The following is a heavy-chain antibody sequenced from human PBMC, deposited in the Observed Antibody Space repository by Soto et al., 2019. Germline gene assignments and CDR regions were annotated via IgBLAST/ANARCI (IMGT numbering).Heavy chain of an antibody. CDR2: IYYSGST. Sequence: SFCGRRIRQPPGKGLEWIGYIYYSGSTNYNPSLKSRVAISVDTSKNQFSLRLSSVTAADTSVYYCADYGSVTKFFDFWVQRTLVTGSS. J-gene: IGHJ4*02. V-gene: IGHV4-59*08. CDR1: SFC. CDR3: ADYGSVTKFFDF. D-gene: IGHD3-10*01.